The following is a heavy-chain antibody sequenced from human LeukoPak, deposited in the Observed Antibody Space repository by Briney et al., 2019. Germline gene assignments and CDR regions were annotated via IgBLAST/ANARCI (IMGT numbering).Heavy chain of an antibody. J-gene: IGHJ4*02. CDR2: ISDNGDKT. D-gene: IGHD6-19*01. CDR3: AKETVAVGGFVTIDY. Sequence: GGSLRLSCAASGFIFRNYAMSWVRQTPGKGLEWVSAISDNGDKTYYIESVKGRFTISRDNSKNTLYLQVNSLRAEDTAEYYCAKETVAVGGFVTIDYWGQGTLVTVSS. CDR1: GFIFRNYA. V-gene: IGHV3-23*01.